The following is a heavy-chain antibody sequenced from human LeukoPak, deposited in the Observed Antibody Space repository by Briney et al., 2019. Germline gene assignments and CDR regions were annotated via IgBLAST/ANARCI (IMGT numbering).Heavy chain of an antibody. V-gene: IGHV7-4-1*02. CDR1: GYTFTSYA. D-gene: IGHD3-9*01. Sequence: ASVKVSCKASGYTFTSYAMNWVRQAPGQGLEWMGWINTNTGNPTYAQGFTGRFVFSLDTSVSTAYLQISSLKAEDTAVYYCARGTLRYFDAYNWFDPWGQGTLVTVSS. CDR3: ARGTLRYFDAYNWFDP. J-gene: IGHJ5*02. CDR2: INTNTGNP.